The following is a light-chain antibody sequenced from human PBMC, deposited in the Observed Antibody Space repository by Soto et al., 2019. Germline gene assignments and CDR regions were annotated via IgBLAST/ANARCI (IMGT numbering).Light chain of an antibody. CDR2: GSS. CDR3: QQEGYEPLT. J-gene: IGKJ4*01. V-gene: IGKV3-20*01. CDR1: QNIRSNY. Sequence: EIVLTQSPGTLSLSPGQRATLSCRASQNIRSNYVAWYQQKPGQAPRLLIFGSSTTATGIPDRFSASGSGTDFSLTLSRLEPEDFAVYDFQQEGYEPLTFGGGTTGEI.